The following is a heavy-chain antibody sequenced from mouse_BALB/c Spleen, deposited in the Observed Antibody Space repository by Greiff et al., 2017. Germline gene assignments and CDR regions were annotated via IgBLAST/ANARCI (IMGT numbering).Heavy chain of an antibody. CDR1: GYTFTDYN. J-gene: IGHJ4*01. Sequence: KLQQSGPELVKPGASVKIPCKASGYTFTDYNMDWVKQSHGKRLEWIGDINPNNGGTIYNQKFKGKATLTVDKSSSTAYMELRSLPSEDTAVYYCARESHAMDYWGQGTSVTVSS. CDR2: INPNNGGT. V-gene: IGHV1-18*01. CDR3: ARESHAMDY.